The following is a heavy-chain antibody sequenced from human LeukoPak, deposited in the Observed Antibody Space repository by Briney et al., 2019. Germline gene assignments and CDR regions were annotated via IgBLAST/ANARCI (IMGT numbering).Heavy chain of an antibody. CDR3: AKDRVRVWFGEMSY. CDR2: INPSSGGT. D-gene: IGHD3-10*01. V-gene: IGHV1-2*02. Sequence: GASVKVSCKASGYTFTGYYIHWVRQAPGQGLEWMGWINPSSGGTNYAQKFQGRVTMTRDTSISTAYMELSRLRSDDTAVYYCAKDRVRVWFGEMSYWGQGTLVTVSS. J-gene: IGHJ4*02. CDR1: GYTFTGYY.